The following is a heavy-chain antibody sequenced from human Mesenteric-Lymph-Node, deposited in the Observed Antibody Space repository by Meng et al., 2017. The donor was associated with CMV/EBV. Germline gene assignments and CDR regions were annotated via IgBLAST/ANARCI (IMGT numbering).Heavy chain of an antibody. CDR1: GFTFSSYS. Sequence: GESLKISCAASGFTFSSYSMNWVRQAPGKGLEWVSSISSSSSYIYYADSVKGRFTISRDNSKNTLYLQMNSLRAEDTAVYYCARDRGRYYDFWSGYYTYYYYGMDVWGQGTTVTVSS. CDR3: ARDRGRYYDFWSGYYTYYYYGMDV. D-gene: IGHD3-3*01. CDR2: ISSSSSYI. V-gene: IGHV3-21*01. J-gene: IGHJ6*02.